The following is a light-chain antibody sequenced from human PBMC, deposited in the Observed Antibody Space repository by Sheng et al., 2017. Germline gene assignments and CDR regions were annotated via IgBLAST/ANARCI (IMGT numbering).Light chain of an antibody. CDR2: GNN. CDR1: SSNIGAGYD. J-gene: IGLJ3*02. Sequence: QSVLTQPPSVSGAPGQRVTISCTGNSSNIGAGYDVHWYQQLPGKAPKLLIYGNNNRPSGVPDRFSGSKSGTSASLAITGLHNDDEADYYCQSYDTSLATSGVVFGGGTKLTVL. V-gene: IGLV1-40*01. CDR3: QSYDTSLATSGVV.